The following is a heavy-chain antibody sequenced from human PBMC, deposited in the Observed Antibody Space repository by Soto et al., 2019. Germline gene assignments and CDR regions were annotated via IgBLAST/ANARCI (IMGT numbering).Heavy chain of an antibody. CDR2: IYPGDSDT. CDR3: ATYSSNWVLDY. Sequence: GESLKISFKGSGYSFTNYWIGWVRQMPVKGLEWMGIIYPGDSDTRYSPSFQGQVNISADKSISTAYLQWSSLKASDTAMYYCATYSSNWVLDYWGQGTLIAVSP. D-gene: IGHD6-13*01. J-gene: IGHJ4*02. CDR1: GYSFTNYW. V-gene: IGHV5-51*01.